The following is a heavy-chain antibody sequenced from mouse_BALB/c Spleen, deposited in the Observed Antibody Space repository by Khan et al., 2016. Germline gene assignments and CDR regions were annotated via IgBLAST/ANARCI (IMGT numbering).Heavy chain of an antibody. J-gene: IGHJ2*01. Sequence: EVKLLESGGGLVQPGGSLKLSCAASGCDFSRYWMSWVRQAPGKGLEWIGEINPDSSTITYTQSLKDKFIISRDNANNTLYLQMNKVRSEDTALXFCARRHYYGYMNYWGQGTTLTVAS. CDR3: ARRHYYGYMNY. D-gene: IGHD1-2*01. CDR2: INPDSSTI. V-gene: IGHV4-1*02. CDR1: GCDFSRYW.